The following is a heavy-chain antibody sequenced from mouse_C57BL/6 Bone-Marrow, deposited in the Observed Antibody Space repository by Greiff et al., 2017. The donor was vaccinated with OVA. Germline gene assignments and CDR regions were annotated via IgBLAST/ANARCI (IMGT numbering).Heavy chain of an antibody. J-gene: IGHJ1*03. V-gene: IGHV1-69*01. CDR2: IDPSDSYT. CDR1: GYTFPSYW. CDR3: AREDLFDWYFDV. Sequence: VQLQQSGAELVMPGASVKLSCKASGYTFPSYWMHWVKQRPGQGLEWIGEIDPSDSYTNYNHKFKGKSTLTVDKSSSTAYMQLSSLTSEDSAVDYCAREDLFDWYFDVWGTGTTVTVSS.